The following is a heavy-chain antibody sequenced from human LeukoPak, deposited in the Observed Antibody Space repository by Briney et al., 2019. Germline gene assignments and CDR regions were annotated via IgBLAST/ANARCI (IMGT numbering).Heavy chain of an antibody. CDR3: ARLHGYGDDY. J-gene: IGHJ4*02. D-gene: IGHD5-12*01. V-gene: IGHV4-39*01. Sequence: PSETLSLTCTVSGGSISSSSYYWGWIRQPPGKGLEWIGSIYYSGSTYYNPSLKSRVTISVDTSKNQFSLKLSSVTAADTAVYYCARLHGYGDDYRGQGTLVTVSS. CDR2: IYYSGST. CDR1: GGSISSSSYY.